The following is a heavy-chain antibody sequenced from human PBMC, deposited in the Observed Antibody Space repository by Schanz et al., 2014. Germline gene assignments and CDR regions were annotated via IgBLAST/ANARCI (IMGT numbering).Heavy chain of an antibody. CDR2: ISTSNGNT. CDR1: GYTFTDYG. Sequence: QVQLVQSGTQVKKPGASVKVSCKASGYTFTDYGVIWVRQAPGQGLEWMGWISTSNGNTNYIQKLQGRVTMTTDTSTSTAYMELRNLRSDDTAVYYCARAKRFGDMDVWGQGTTVNVSS. D-gene: IGHD3-10*01. CDR3: ARAKRFGDMDV. J-gene: IGHJ6*02. V-gene: IGHV1-18*01.